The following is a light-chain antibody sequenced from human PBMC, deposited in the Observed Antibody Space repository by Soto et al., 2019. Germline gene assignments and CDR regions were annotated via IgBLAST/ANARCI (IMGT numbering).Light chain of an antibody. V-gene: IGLV3-21*04. Sequence: SYELTQPPSVSVAPGKTARITCGGNNIGSKSVHWYQQKAGQAPLLVINYDSDRPSGIPERFSGSSSGNTATLTISRVEAGDEAAYYCQVWDSSSDHVLFGGGTKVTVL. CDR2: YDS. CDR3: QVWDSSSDHVL. J-gene: IGLJ2*01. CDR1: NIGSKS.